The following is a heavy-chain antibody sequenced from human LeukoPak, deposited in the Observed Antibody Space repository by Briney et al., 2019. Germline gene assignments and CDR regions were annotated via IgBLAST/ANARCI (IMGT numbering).Heavy chain of an antibody. Sequence: GGSLRLSCEVSGFPVRSRYMTWVRQPPGKGLECVAVIYSGGTTYHIDSVKGRFTISRDISKSPMYIEMNNMRVEDSAIYYCASLEGGPSDGRWGQGTLVTVSS. CDR1: GFPVRSRY. CDR2: IYSGGTT. V-gene: IGHV3-53*01. D-gene: IGHD3-3*01. CDR3: ASLEGGPSDGR. J-gene: IGHJ4*02.